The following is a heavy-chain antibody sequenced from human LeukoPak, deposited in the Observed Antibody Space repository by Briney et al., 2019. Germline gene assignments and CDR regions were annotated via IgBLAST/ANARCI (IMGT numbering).Heavy chain of an antibody. Sequence: PGGSLRLSCAASGFTFSSYEMNWVRQAPGKGLEWVSYISSSGSTIYYADSVKGRFTISRDNAKNSLYLKMNSLRAEDTALYYCARDLSPSDYYDSSGYYPWGQGTLVTVSS. CDR2: ISSSGSTI. CDR1: GFTFSSYE. J-gene: IGHJ5*02. D-gene: IGHD3-22*01. V-gene: IGHV3-48*03. CDR3: ARDLSPSDYYDSSGYYP.